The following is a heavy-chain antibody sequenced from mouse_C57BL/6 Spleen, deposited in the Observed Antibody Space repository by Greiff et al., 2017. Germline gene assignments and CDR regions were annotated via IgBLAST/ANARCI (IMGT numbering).Heavy chain of an antibody. CDR3: TRSWDGYYGFAY. CDR2: IDPETGGT. Sequence: LQESGAELVRPGASVTLSCKASGYTFTDYEMHWVKQTPVHGLEWIGAIDPETGGTAYNQKFKGKAILTADKSSSTAYMELRSLTSEDSAVYYCTRSWDGYYGFAYWGQGTLVTVAA. CDR1: GYTFTDYE. D-gene: IGHD2-3*01. V-gene: IGHV1-15*01. J-gene: IGHJ3*01.